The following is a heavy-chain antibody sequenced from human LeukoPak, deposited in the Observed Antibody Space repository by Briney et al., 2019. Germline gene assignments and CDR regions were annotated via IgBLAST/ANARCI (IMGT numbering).Heavy chain of an antibody. D-gene: IGHD6-19*01. CDR2: TRNKGSSYTT. CDR3: ARPNPSGWYFDY. CDR1: GFTFSDHY. J-gene: IGHJ4*02. Sequence: GGSLRLSCVASGFTFSDHYMDWVRQAPGKGLEWVGRTRNKGSSYTTEYAASVKGRFIISREDSKNSLFLQMNSLTTEDTAVYYCARPNPSGWYFDYWGQGTLVTVSS. V-gene: IGHV3-72*01.